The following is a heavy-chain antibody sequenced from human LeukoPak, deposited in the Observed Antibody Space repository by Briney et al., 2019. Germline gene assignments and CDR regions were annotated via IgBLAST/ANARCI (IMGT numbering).Heavy chain of an antibody. CDR1: GYTFNGYY. CDR3: ARVRSGAFDY. CDR2: ISAYNGNT. Sequence: GASVKVSCKASGYTFNGYYMHWVRQAPGQGLEWMGWISAYNGNTNYAQKLQGRVTMTTDTSTSTAYMELRSLRSDDTAVYYCARVRSGAFDYWGQGTLVAVSS. D-gene: IGHD6-19*01. V-gene: IGHV1-18*04. J-gene: IGHJ4*02.